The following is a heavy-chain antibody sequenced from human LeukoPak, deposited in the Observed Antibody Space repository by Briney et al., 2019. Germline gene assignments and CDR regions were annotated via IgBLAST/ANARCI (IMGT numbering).Heavy chain of an antibody. Sequence: GGSLRLSCAASGFPFSSYSMNWVRQAPGKGLEWVSSISSGTSFIYYTDSVKGRFTISRDNAKNSLYLQMNSLRAEDTAVYYCARGTTALMDVWGKGTTVTVSS. CDR3: ARGTTALMDV. CDR1: GFPFSSYS. J-gene: IGHJ6*03. V-gene: IGHV3-21*01. CDR2: ISSGTSFI. D-gene: IGHD2-21*02.